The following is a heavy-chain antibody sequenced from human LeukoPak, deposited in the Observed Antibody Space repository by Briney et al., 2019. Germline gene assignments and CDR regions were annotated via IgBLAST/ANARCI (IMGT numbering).Heavy chain of an antibody. Sequence: GGSLRLSCAASGFTFSRDWMHWVRQAPGKGLVWVSVIYSGGSTYYADSVKGRFTISRDNSKNTLYLQMNSLRAVDTAVYFCARGEEKATITALDSWGQGTLVTVSS. D-gene: IGHD5-24*01. V-gene: IGHV3-66*01. CDR2: IYSGGST. J-gene: IGHJ4*02. CDR3: ARGEEKATITALDS. CDR1: GFTFSRDW.